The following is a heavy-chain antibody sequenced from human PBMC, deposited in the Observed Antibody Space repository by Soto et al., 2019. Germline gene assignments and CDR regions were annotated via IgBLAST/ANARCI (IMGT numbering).Heavy chain of an antibody. V-gene: IGHV3-30-3*01. CDR1: GFILSSHA. J-gene: IGHJ4*02. D-gene: IGHD2-2*01. CDR3: AREMGDCVSTSCPFDY. Sequence: QVQLVESGGGVVQPGRSLRLSCTASGFILSSHAMHWVRQAPGKGLEWVAITSYDGSNKYHADSVKGRFTISRDNSKNTLSLQMNSLRAEDTAVYYCAREMGDCVSTSCPFDYWCQGTLVTVSS. CDR2: TSYDGSNK.